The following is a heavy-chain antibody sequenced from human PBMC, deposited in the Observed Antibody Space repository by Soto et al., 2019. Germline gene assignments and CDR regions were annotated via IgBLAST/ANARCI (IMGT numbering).Heavy chain of an antibody. D-gene: IGHD5-12*01. CDR2: INPDNGNT. J-gene: IGHJ4*02. Sequence: GASVKVSCKASGYTFTRYTMNWVRQAPGQRLEWMGWINPDNGNTKSSQKFQDRVIITRDTSASTAYMDLNSLRAEDTAVYYCALGDGYNTYFDHWGQGTLVTVSS. V-gene: IGHV1-3*01. CDR3: ALGDGYNTYFDH. CDR1: GYTFTRYT.